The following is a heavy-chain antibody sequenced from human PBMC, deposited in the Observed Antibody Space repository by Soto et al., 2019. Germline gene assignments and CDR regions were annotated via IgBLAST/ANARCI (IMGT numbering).Heavy chain of an antibody. CDR1: GASISSGGYY. V-gene: IGHV4-31*03. J-gene: IGHJ4*02. CDR3: ARTEWIQLWFDY. D-gene: IGHD5-18*01. CDR2: IYYSGIS. Sequence: QVQLLESGPGLLKPSQTLSLICNVSGASISSGGYYWRWIRQRPGGGLEWLGFIYYSGISHYNPSLKSRATISVDTSKNQFSLKLISVTAADTAVYYCARTEWIQLWFDYWGQGALVTVS.